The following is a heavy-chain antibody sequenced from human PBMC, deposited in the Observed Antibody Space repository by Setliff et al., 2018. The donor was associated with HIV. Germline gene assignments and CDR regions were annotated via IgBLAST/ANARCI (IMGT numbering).Heavy chain of an antibody. CDR3: ARDRIEVLVDGPHDVFDI. CDR1: GYSLSSDYY. D-gene: IGHD2-2*01. Sequence: PSETLSLTCAVSGYSLSSDYYWSWIRQPAGRGLEWTGRIHTSGSTNYNPSLKSRVTMSVDMSKNQFSLKLTSVSAADTAVYYCARDRIEVLVDGPHDVFDIWGRGTMVTVSS. V-gene: IGHV4-4*07. CDR2: IHTSGST. J-gene: IGHJ3*02.